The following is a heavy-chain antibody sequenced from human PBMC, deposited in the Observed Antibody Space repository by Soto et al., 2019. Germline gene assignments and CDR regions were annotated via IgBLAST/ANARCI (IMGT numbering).Heavy chain of an antibody. CDR1: GYTFTSYG. V-gene: IGHV1-18*01. CDR2: ISAYNGNT. CDR3: ARGGYYDFWSGYPGAEYFQH. J-gene: IGHJ1*01. D-gene: IGHD3-3*01. Sequence: ASVKVSCKASGYTFTSYGISWVRQAPGQGLEWMGWISAYNGNTNYAQKPQGRVTMTTDTSTSTAYMELRSLRSDDTAVYYCARGGYYDFWSGYPGAEYFQHWGQGTLVTVSS.